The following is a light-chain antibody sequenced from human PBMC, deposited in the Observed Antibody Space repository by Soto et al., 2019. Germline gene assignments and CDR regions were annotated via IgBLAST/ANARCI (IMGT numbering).Light chain of an antibody. CDR2: EVS. CDR1: SSDVGGYNY. CDR3: SSYTSSSTSV. J-gene: IGLJ1*01. V-gene: IGLV2-14*01. Sequence: QSALTQPASVSGSPGQSITISCTGTSSDVGGYNYVSWYQQHPGKAPKLMIYEVSNRPSGVSNRFSGSKSGNTASLTTSGLQAEDEADYYCSSYTSSSTSVFGTGTKLTVL.